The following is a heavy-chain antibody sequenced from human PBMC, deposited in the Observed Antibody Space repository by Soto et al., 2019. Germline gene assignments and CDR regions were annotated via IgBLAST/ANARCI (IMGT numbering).Heavy chain of an antibody. D-gene: IGHD4-4*01. CDR1: GFTFSSYG. J-gene: IGHJ4*02. Sequence: QVQLVESGGGVVQPGRSLRLSCAASGFTFSSYGMHWVRQAPGKGLEWVAVIWYDGSNKYYADSVKGRFTISRDNSKNTLYMQMNSLRAEDTAVYYCARDWRDTVTTPLFLYWGQGTLVTVSS. V-gene: IGHV3-33*01. CDR3: ARDWRDTVTTPLFLY. CDR2: IWYDGSNK.